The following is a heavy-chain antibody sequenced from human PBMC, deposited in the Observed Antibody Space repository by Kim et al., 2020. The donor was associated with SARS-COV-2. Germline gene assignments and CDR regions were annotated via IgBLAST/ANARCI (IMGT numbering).Heavy chain of an antibody. CDR3: ARYTLRTLLFGALGDF. CDR2: FYYSGTT. CDR1: GASIDSSDSY. D-gene: IGHD3-10*02. Sequence: SETLSLTCTVSGASIDSSDSYWGWIRQPPGKGLEWIGSFYYSGTTYYNPSLKSRVTLSADTARNQFSLKMTSATAADTALYYCARYTLRTLLFGALGDF. V-gene: IGHV4-39*01. J-gene: IGHJ4*01.